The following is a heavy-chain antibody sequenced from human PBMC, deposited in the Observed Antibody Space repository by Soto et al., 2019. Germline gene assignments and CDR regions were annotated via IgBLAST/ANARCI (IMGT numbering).Heavy chain of an antibody. CDR2: MFYRGST. D-gene: IGHD1-1*01. V-gene: IGHV4-59*12. CDR1: GVSISSYY. J-gene: IGHJ5*02. Sequence: SETLSLTCTVSGVSISSYYWSWIRQPPGKGLEWIGYMFYRGSTYYNPSLKSRVTISVDRSENQFSLKLTSVTAADTAVYYCVRESTTSGPNWFDTWGPGILVTVSS. CDR3: VRESTTSGPNWFDT.